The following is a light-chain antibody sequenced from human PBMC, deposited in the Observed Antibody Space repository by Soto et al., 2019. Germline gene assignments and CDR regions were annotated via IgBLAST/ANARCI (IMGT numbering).Light chain of an antibody. CDR1: SSDVGGYNY. Sequence: QSVLTQPPSASGSPGQSVTISCTGTSSDVGGYNYVSWYQQHPGKAPKLMIYEVSKRPSGVPDRFSASKSGNTASLTVSGLQAEDEADYYCSSYAGSNSYVFGTGTKLTVL. CDR2: EVS. CDR3: SSYAGSNSYV. V-gene: IGLV2-8*01. J-gene: IGLJ1*01.